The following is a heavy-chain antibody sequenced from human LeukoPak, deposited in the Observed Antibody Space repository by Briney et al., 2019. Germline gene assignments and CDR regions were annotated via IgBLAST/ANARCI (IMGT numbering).Heavy chain of an antibody. CDR1: GFTFSSYW. D-gene: IGHD2-2*01. CDR3: ARVRRLFFGGRGSTSCYHDY. Sequence: PGGSLRLSCAASGFTFSSYWMSWVRQTPGKGLEWVANIKQDGSEKYYVDSVKGRFTISRDNAKNSLYLQMNSLRAEDTAVYYCARVRRLFFGGRGSTSCYHDYWGQGTLVTVSS. V-gene: IGHV3-7*01. J-gene: IGHJ4*02. CDR2: IKQDGSEK.